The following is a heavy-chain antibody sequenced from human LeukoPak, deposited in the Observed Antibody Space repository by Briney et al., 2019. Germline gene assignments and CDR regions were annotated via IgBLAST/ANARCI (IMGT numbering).Heavy chain of an antibody. D-gene: IGHD2/OR15-2a*01. V-gene: IGHV4-59*01. CDR1: GGSIINYY. Sequence: PSETLSLTCTVSGGSIINYYWSWIRQPPGKGPEWIGYIYYSGSTNYNPSLKSRATISVDKSKNQFSLKLSSVTAADTAVYYCAKESNSSDNWYFDLWGRGTLVTVSS. CDR2: IYYSGST. J-gene: IGHJ2*01. CDR3: AKESNSSDNWYFDL.